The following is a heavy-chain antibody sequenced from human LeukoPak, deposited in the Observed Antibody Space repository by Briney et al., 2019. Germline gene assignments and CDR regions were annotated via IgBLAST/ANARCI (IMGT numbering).Heavy chain of an antibody. CDR1: GYSFTSYW. CDR3: ASWGYSSGWYDAFGI. D-gene: IGHD6-19*01. CDR2: IYPGDSDT. J-gene: IGHJ3*02. Sequence: GESLKISCKGSGYSFTSYWIGWVRQMPGEGLEWMGIIYPGDSDTRYSPSFQGQVTISADKSISTAYLQWSSLKASDTAMYYCASWGYSSGWYDAFGIWGQGTMVTVSS. V-gene: IGHV5-51*01.